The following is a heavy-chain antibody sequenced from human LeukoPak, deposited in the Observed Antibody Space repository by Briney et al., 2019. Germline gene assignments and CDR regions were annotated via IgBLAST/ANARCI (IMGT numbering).Heavy chain of an antibody. CDR1: GGSISSSSYY. J-gene: IGHJ3*02. Sequence: PSETLSLTCTVSGGSISSSSYYWGWIRQPPGKGLEWSGSIYYSGSTYYNPSLKSRVTISVDTSKNQFSLKLSSVTAADTAVYYCARGRSGSYRGAFDIWGQGTMVTVSS. CDR3: ARGRSGSYRGAFDI. D-gene: IGHD1-26*01. CDR2: IYYSGST. V-gene: IGHV4-39*07.